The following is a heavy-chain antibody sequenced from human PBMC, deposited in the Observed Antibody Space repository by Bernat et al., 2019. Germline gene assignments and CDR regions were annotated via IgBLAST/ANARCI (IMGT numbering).Heavy chain of an antibody. Sequence: QVQLVESGGGVVQPGRSLRLSCAASGFTFSSYAMHWVRQAPGKGLEWVAVISYDGSNKYYAASVEGRFTSSRDNSKNTLYLQMSSLRAEDTAVYYCASSIVVVVAAKEADYWGQGTLVTVSS. CDR2: ISYDGSNK. J-gene: IGHJ4*02. V-gene: IGHV3-30-3*01. CDR1: GFTFSSYA. CDR3: ASSIVVVVAAKEADY. D-gene: IGHD2-15*01.